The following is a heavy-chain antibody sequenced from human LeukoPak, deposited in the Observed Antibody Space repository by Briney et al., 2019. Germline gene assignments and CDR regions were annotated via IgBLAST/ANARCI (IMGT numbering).Heavy chain of an antibody. CDR2: INYSGST. J-gene: IGHJ3*02. D-gene: IGHD2-21*02. CDR3: ASGYCGGACQLGGVDM. CDR1: GGSISSYY. Sequence: SETQSLTCTVSGGSISSYYWSWLRQPPGKGLEYIGYINYSGSTNYNPSPKSRVTISLDTSGNQFSPKLSSVTAADTAVYYCASGYCGGACQLGGVDMWGQGTMGTVSS. V-gene: IGHV4-59*01.